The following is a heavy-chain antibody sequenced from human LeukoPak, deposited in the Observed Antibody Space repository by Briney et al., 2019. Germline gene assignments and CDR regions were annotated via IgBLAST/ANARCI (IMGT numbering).Heavy chain of an antibody. CDR3: ARGGSSNFDY. Sequence: SETLSLTCTVSGGSISSYYWSWIRQPPGKGLEWIGYIYYSGSTNYNSSLKSRVTISVDTSKNQFSLKLSSVTAADTAVYYCARGGSSNFDYWGQGTLVTVSS. CDR1: GGSISSYY. V-gene: IGHV4-59*01. D-gene: IGHD6-13*01. CDR2: IYYSGST. J-gene: IGHJ4*02.